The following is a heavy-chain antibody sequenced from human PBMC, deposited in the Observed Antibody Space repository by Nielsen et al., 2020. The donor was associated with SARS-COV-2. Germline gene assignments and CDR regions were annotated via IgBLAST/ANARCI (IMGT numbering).Heavy chain of an antibody. CDR3: ATGFGEWPDAFDI. CDR2: ISYDGSNK. J-gene: IGHJ3*02. V-gene: IGHV3-30-3*01. CDR1: GFTFSSYA. Sequence: GESLKISCAASGFTFSSYAMHWVRQAPGKGLEWVAVISYDGSNKYYADSVKGRFTISRDNSKNTLYLQMNSLRAEDTAVCYCATGFGEWPDAFDIWGQGTMVTVSS. D-gene: IGHD3-10*01.